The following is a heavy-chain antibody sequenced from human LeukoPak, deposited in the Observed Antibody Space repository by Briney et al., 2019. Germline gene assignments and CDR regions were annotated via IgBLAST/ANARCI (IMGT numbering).Heavy chain of an antibody. D-gene: IGHD3-10*01. CDR1: GGSFSVYY. Sequence: SETLSLTCAVYGGSFSVYYWSWIRQPPGKGLEWIGEINHSGSTNYNPSLKSRVTISVDTSKNQFSLKLSSVTAADTAVYYCARGPTTLSRGRFDYWGQGTLVTVSS. CDR3: ARGPTTLSRGRFDY. CDR2: INHSGST. J-gene: IGHJ4*02. V-gene: IGHV4-34*01.